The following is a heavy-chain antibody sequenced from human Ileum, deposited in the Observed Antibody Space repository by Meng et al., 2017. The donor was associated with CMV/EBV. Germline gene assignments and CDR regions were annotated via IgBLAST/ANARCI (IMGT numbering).Heavy chain of an antibody. CDR1: GFTFRSYT. Sequence: EVQLLESXXDLVQPGGXLRLSCTASGFTFRSYTMGWVRQAPGKGLAWVSDISESGRSTYYAESVKGRFTISRDSSKNTLYLQMNSLRAEDTALYYCAKAKSGGISYDYWGQGTLVHVSS. J-gene: IGHJ4*02. V-gene: IGHV3-23*01. CDR2: ISESGRST. CDR3: AKAKSGGISYDY. D-gene: IGHD3-10*01.